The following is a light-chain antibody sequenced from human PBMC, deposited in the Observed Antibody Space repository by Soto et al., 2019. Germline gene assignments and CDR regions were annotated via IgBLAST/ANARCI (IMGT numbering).Light chain of an antibody. V-gene: IGKV1-5*01. CDR3: QQYHSFPYT. CDR1: QTISGW. Sequence: DIQMTQSPTTLSASVGDRVTITCRASQTISGWLAWYQRKPGRAPNLLISDASSLQSGVPSRFNGSGSATEFTLTISSLQPEDFATYFCQQYHSFPYTFGQGTELDIK. CDR2: DAS. J-gene: IGKJ2*01.